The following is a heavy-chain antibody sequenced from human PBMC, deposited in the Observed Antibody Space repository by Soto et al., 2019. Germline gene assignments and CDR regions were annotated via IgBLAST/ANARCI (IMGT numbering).Heavy chain of an antibody. CDR3: ARVADMVTVTNFFYDYMDV. V-gene: IGHV1-69*02. D-gene: IGHD4-17*01. Sequence: QVQLVQSGAEVRKPGSSVKVSCKASGGTFSNNTISWVRQAPGQGLEWMGRIIPILNIANYAQKFEGRVTITADKSSSTAYMELSSLRSEDTAVYYCARVADMVTVTNFFYDYMDVWRKGTTVTVSS. CDR2: IIPILNIA. J-gene: IGHJ6*03. CDR1: GGTFSNNT.